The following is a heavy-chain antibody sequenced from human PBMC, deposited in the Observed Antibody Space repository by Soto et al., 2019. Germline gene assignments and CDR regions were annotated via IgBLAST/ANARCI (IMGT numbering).Heavy chain of an antibody. J-gene: IGHJ6*02. CDR1: GGSISSGDYY. CDR3: ASMNWVCSSTSCPAGYGMDV. D-gene: IGHD2-2*01. CDR2: IYYSGST. V-gene: IGHV4-30-4*01. Sequence: QVQLQESGPGLVKPSQTLSLTCTVSGGSISSGDYYWSWIRQPPGKGLEWIGYIYYSGSTYYNPSLTSRVTISVDTSKNQFSLKLSSVTAADTAVYYCASMNWVCSSTSCPAGYGMDVWGQGTTVTVSS.